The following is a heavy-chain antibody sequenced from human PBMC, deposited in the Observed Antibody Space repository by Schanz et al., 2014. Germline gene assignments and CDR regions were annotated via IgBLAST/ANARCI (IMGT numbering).Heavy chain of an antibody. Sequence: EVQLVESGGGLVQPGGSLRLSCAASGFTFSSYAMSWVRQAPGKGLEWISYITYNGGTIYYADSVKGRFTISRDSAENSLYLQMNSLRAEDTAVYYCARGGSGSHYRLDYWGQGALVTVSS. CDR3: ARGGSGSHYRLDY. V-gene: IGHV3-48*04. CDR2: ITYNGGTI. CDR1: GFTFSSYA. D-gene: IGHD1-26*01. J-gene: IGHJ4*02.